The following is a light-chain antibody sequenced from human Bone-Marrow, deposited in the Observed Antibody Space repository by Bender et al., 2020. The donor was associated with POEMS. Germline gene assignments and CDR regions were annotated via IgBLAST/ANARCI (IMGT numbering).Light chain of an antibody. V-gene: IGLV3-25*03. CDR3: QSADSTGPYPRNVV. CDR2: KDN. CDR1: ALSRQY. Sequence: SNELTQSPSVSVSPGQTVRITCSADALSRQYAYWYQQKPGQAPVLLIYKDNERPSGIPERFSGSTSGTTVTLTISGVQAEDEADYYCQSADSTGPYPRNVVFGGGTKLTVL. J-gene: IGLJ2*01.